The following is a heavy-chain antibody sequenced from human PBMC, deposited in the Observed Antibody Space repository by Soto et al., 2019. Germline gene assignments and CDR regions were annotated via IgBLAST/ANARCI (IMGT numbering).Heavy chain of an antibody. CDR2: MYHSGNT. J-gene: IGHJ5*02. V-gene: IGHV4-59*04. Sequence: SETLSLTCTVSGGSISSYYWSWIRQPPGKGLEWIGYMYHSGNTYYNPSLKGRVTISLDHSRNQFSLRLNSVTAADTAVYFCASSKYDVVSGSVWFDPWGQGTRVTVSS. D-gene: IGHD2-21*01. CDR1: GGSISSYY. CDR3: ASSKYDVVSGSVWFDP.